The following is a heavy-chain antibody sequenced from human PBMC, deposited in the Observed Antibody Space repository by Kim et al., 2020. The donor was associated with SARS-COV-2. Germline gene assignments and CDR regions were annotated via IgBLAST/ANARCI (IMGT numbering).Heavy chain of an antibody. V-gene: IGHV3-33*01. Sequence: GGSLRLSCAASGFTFSSYGMHWVRQAPGKGLEWVAVIWYDGSNKYYADSVKGRFTISRYNSKNTLYLQMNSLRAEDTAVYYCARSLVYYGMDVWGQGTTVTVSS. CDR3: ARSLVYYGMDV. J-gene: IGHJ6*02. D-gene: IGHD2-2*01. CDR2: IWYDGSNK. CDR1: GFTFSSYG.